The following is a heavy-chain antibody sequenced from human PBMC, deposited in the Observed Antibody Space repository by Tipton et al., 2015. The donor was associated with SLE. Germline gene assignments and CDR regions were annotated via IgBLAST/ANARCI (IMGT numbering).Heavy chain of an antibody. CDR1: GYSISSGYY. D-gene: IGHD6-6*01. CDR3: ARDLAARGGHYFDY. Sequence: TLSLTCTVSGYSISSGYYWGWIRQPPGKGLEWIGSIYYSGSTNYNPSLKSRVTISVDTSKNQFSLKLSSVTAADTAVYYCARDLAARGGHYFDYWGQGTLVTVSS. J-gene: IGHJ4*02. V-gene: IGHV4-38-2*02. CDR2: IYYSGST.